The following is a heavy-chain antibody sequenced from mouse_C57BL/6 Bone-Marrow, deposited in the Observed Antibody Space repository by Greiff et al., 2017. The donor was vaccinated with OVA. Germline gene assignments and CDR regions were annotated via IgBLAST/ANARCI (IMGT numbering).Heavy chain of an antibody. CDR2: IDPSDSYT. CDR3: ASYYYYSGYY. V-gene: IGHV1-50*01. D-gene: IGHD1-1*01. Sequence: QVQLQQPGAELVKPGASVKLSCKASGYTFTSYWMQWVKQRPGQGLEWIGEIDPSDSYTNYNQKFKGKATLTVDTSSSTAYMQLSSLTSEDSAVYYCASYYYYSGYYCCQGTTLTVSA. CDR1: GYTFTSYW. J-gene: IGHJ2*01.